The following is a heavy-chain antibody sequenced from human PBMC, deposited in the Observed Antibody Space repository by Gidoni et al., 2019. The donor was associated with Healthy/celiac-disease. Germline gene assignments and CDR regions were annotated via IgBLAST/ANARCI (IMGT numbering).Heavy chain of an antibody. CDR2: IYPGDSDT. CDR1: GNSFTSYW. J-gene: IGHJ3*02. V-gene: IGHV5-51*01. CDR3: ARGHGSYHHDAFDI. D-gene: IGHD1-26*01. Sequence: EVQLVQSGAEVQEPVASMTMSCKGAGNSFTSYWIGWVRQMPGKGLEWMGIIYPGDSDTRYSTSFQGQVTISADKSISTAYLQWSSLKASDTAMYYCARGHGSYHHDAFDIWGQGTMVTVSS.